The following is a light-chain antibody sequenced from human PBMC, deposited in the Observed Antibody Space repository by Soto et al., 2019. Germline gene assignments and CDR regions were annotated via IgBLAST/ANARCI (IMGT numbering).Light chain of an antibody. Sequence: QPVLTQSPSASASLGASVKLTCTLSSGHNNYAIAWHQQQPEKGPRYLMNVNSDGSHRKGDGIPDLFSGSSSGAERYLIISSRQSEDEADYYCQTWGTDIRGVFGGGTKLTVL. CDR3: QTWGTDIRGV. CDR1: SGHNNYA. V-gene: IGLV4-69*01. J-gene: IGLJ2*01. CDR2: VNSDGSH.